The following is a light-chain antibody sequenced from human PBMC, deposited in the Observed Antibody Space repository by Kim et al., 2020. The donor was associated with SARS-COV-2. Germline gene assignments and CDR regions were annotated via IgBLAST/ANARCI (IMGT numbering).Light chain of an antibody. CDR2: HAS. J-gene: IGKJ2*01. V-gene: IGKV1-5*01. CDR1: QSIGSW. Sequence: SPPSASVGDRGTITCRASQSIGSWLAWYQQKAGKAPKVLIYHASTLESGVPSRFSGSGSGTEFTLTISSLQPDDFATYYGQKANGEFGQGTKLEIK. CDR3: QKANGE.